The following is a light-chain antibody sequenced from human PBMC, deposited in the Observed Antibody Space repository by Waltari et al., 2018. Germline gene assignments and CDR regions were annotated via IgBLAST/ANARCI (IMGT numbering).Light chain of an antibody. CDR3: QHYVRLPVT. CDR1: QSVSRA. Sequence: RVTLSCRASQSVSRALAWYQQKPGQAPRLLIYGASSRATGIPDRFSGSGSGTDFSLTISRLESEDFAVYYCQHYVRLPVTFGQGTKVEIK. CDR2: GAS. V-gene: IGKV3-20*01. J-gene: IGKJ1*01.